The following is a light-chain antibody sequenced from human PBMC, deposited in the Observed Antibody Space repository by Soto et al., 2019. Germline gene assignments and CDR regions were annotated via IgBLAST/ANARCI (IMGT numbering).Light chain of an antibody. CDR1: SSDVGSYNL. Sequence: QSALTQPASVSASPGQSITISCTGTSSDVGSYNLVSWYQQHPGKAPKLMIYEGSKRPSGVSNRFSGSKSGNTASLTISGLQAEDEGDYFCCSYAGSNNYVFGTGTKLTVL. CDR3: CSYAGSNNYV. J-gene: IGLJ1*01. CDR2: EGS. V-gene: IGLV2-23*01.